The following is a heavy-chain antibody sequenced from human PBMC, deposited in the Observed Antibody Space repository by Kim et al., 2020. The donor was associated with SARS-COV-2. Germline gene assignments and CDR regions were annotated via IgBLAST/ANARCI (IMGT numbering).Heavy chain of an antibody. Sequence: SETLSLTCTVSGGSMSNYYWSWIRQPPGKGLEWIGYIYYSGTTNYNPSLKSRVTISVDMTKNQFSLKLSSVTAADTAVYYCARGRAYYDSSGLFYWGQGTLVTVSS. CDR2: IYYSGTT. CDR1: GGSMSNYY. V-gene: IGHV4-59*13. D-gene: IGHD3-22*01. J-gene: IGHJ4*02. CDR3: ARGRAYYDSSGLFY.